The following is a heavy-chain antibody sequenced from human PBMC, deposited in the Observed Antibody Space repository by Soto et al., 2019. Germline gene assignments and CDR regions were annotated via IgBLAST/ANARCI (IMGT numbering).Heavy chain of an antibody. CDR3: ARGRVRSEQLVLGY. CDR1: GYTFTSYD. D-gene: IGHD6-13*01. Sequence: ASVKVSCKASGYTFTSYDINWVRQATGQGLEWMGWMNPNSGNTGYAQKFQGRVAMTRNTSISTAYMELSSLRSEDTAVYYCARGRVRSEQLVLGYWGQGTLVTVSS. J-gene: IGHJ4*02. V-gene: IGHV1-8*01. CDR2: MNPNSGNT.